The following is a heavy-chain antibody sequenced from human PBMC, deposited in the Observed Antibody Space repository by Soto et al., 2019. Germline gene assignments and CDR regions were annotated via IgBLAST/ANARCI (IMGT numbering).Heavy chain of an antibody. Sequence: SETLSLTCTVSGGSVSSGSDYWSWIRQPPGKGLEWSGYIYYSGSTNYNPSLKSRVTISVDTSKNQFSLKLSSVTAADTAVYYCVFRLYYDPPGFARFGLAVLVQAPIVT. CDR1: GGSVSSGSDY. CDR2: IYYSGST. V-gene: IGHV4-61*01. D-gene: IGHD3-22*01. J-gene: IGHJ6*02. CDR3: VFRLYYDPPGFARFGLAV.